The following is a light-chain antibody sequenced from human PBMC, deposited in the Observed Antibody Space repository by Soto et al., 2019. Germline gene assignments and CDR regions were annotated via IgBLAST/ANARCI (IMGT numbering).Light chain of an antibody. CDR1: QSVSTSY. Sequence: EIVLTQSPGTLSLSPGERATLSCRASQSVSTSYLAWYQKKPGQATRLLIYGASSRATSIPDRFNSSGSGTDFTLTISRLEPEDFAVYFCQQYGTSPPKYTFGQGTKLEIK. CDR3: QQYGTSPPKYT. CDR2: GAS. J-gene: IGKJ2*01. V-gene: IGKV3-20*01.